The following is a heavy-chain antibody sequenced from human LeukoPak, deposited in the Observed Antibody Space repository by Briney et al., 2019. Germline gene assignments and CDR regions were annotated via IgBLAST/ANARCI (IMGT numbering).Heavy chain of an antibody. V-gene: IGHV1-46*01. CDR1: GYTFTSYY. Sequence: ASVKVSCKASGYTFTSYYMHWVRQAPGQGLEWMGIINPSGGSTSYAQKFQGRVTMTRDTSTSTVYMGLSSLRSEDTAVYYCAREESVVTWTGNFDYWGQGTLVTVSS. CDR2: INPSGGST. D-gene: IGHD3/OR15-3a*01. J-gene: IGHJ4*02. CDR3: AREESVVTWTGNFDY.